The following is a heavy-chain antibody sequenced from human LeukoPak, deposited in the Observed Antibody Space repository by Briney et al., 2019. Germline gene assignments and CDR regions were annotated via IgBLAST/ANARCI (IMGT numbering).Heavy chain of an antibody. CDR1: GGSISSYY. CDR2: IYYSGST. J-gene: IGHJ6*03. Sequence: SETLSLTCTVSGGSISSYYWSWVRQPPGKGLEWIGYIYYSGSTNYNPSLKSRVTISVDTSKNQFSLKLSSVTAADTAVYYCARRGSSGPDYYYYYMDVWGKGTTVTVAS. CDR3: ARRGSSGPDYYYYYMDV. D-gene: IGHD6-19*01. V-gene: IGHV4-59*08.